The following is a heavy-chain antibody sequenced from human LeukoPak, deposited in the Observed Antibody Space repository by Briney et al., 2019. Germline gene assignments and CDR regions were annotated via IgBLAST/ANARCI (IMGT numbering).Heavy chain of an antibody. CDR2: ISWNSGSI. J-gene: IGHJ4*02. Sequence: GRSLRLSCAASGFTFGDYAMHWVRQAPGKGLEWVSGISWNSGSIDYADSVKGRFTISRDNAKNSLYLQMNSLRAEDTALYYCAKGTFTGSNHFDYWGQGTLVTVSS. D-gene: IGHD1-14*01. CDR3: AKGTFTGSNHFDY. CDR1: GFTFGDYA. V-gene: IGHV3-9*01.